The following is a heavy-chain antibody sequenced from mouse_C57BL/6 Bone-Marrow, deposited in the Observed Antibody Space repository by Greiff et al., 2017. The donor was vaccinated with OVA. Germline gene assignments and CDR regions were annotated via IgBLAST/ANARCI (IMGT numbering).Heavy chain of an antibody. CDR2: IYPGGGYT. CDR1: GYTFTNYW. Sequence: QVQLQQSGAELVRPGTSVKMSCKASGYTFTNYWIGWAKQRPGHGLEWIGDIYPGGGYTNYNEKFKGKGTLTADKSSSTAYMQFSSLTSEDSAIYYCARWTNYYGSSHWYFDVWGTGTTVTVSS. V-gene: IGHV1-63*01. J-gene: IGHJ1*03. CDR3: ARWTNYYGSSHWYFDV. D-gene: IGHD1-1*01.